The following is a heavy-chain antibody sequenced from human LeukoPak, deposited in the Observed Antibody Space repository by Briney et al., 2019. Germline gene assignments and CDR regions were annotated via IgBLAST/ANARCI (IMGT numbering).Heavy chain of an antibody. D-gene: IGHD5-24*01. J-gene: IGHJ4*02. CDR3: ARDKDTISRVFDY. CDR1: GFTFSSYS. Sequence: GGSLRLSCAASGFTFSSYSMNWVRQAPGKGLEWVSSISSSSSYIYYADSVKGRFTISRDNAKNSLYLQMNSLRAEDTAVYYCARDKDTISRVFDYWGQRTLVTVSS. V-gene: IGHV3-21*01. CDR2: ISSSSSYI.